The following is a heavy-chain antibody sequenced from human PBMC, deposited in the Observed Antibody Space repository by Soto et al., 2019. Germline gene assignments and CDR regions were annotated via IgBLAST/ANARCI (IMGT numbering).Heavy chain of an antibody. J-gene: IGHJ4*02. CDR1: GGSISSGDHY. V-gene: IGHV4-30-4*01. D-gene: IGHD3-22*01. Sequence: SETLSLTCTVSGGSISSGDHYWSWIRQPPGKGLEWIGFIYYSGSTYYNPSLKSRVTISVDTSKNQFSLKLSSVTAADTAVYYCARATCYYYSSGRRNPYYFDYWGQAILVTVSS. CDR3: ARATCYYYSSGRRNPYYFDY. CDR2: IYYSGST.